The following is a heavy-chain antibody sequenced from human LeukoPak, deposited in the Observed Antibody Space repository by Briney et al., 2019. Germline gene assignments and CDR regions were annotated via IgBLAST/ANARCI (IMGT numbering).Heavy chain of an antibody. CDR1: GFTFSSYA. V-gene: IGHV3-23*01. Sequence: GGSLRLSCAASGFTFSSYAMSWVRQAPGKGLEWVSAISGSGGSTYYADSVKGRFTISRDNSKSTLYLQMNSLRAEDTAVYYCAKDPPATIRFIWFDPWGQGTLVTVSS. D-gene: IGHD5-12*01. CDR2: ISGSGGST. J-gene: IGHJ5*02. CDR3: AKDPPATIRFIWFDP.